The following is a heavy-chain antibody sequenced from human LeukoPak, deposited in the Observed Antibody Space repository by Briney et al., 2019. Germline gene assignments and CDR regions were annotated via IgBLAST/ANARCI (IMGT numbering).Heavy chain of an antibody. Sequence: SETLSLTCTVSGGSISSSRYYWGWIRQPPGKGLEWIGSIYYSGSTYYNPSLKSRVTISVDTSKNQFSLKLSSVTAADTAVYYCASLPDFSGRSDYWGQGTLVTVSS. D-gene: IGHD3-3*01. J-gene: IGHJ4*02. CDR2: IYYSGST. CDR3: ASLPDFSGRSDY. V-gene: IGHV4-39*01. CDR1: GGSISSSRYY.